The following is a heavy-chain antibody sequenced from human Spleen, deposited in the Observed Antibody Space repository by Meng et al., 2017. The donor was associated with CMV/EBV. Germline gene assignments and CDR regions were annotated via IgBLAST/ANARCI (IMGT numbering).Heavy chain of an antibody. CDR1: GFTFSDYN. D-gene: IGHD3-3*01. Sequence: GESLKISCAASGFTFSDYNVNWVRQAPGKGLVWVSRINSDGSSTSYADSVKGRFTISRDNAKNTLYLQMNSLRAEDTAVYYCARDPSYGYYDFWSGYSGMDVWGQGTTVTVSS. CDR2: INSDGSST. V-gene: IGHV3-74*01. J-gene: IGHJ6*02. CDR3: ARDPSYGYYDFWSGYSGMDV.